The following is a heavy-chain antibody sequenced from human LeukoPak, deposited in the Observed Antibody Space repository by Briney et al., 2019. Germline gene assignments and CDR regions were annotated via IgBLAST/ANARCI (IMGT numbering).Heavy chain of an antibody. J-gene: IGHJ4*02. CDR3: ARSSIIAAAGPYYFDY. CDR1: VGTFSSYA. CDR2: IIPIFGTA. D-gene: IGHD6-13*01. Sequence: GSSVKVSCKASVGTFSSYAISWVRQAPGQGLEWVGGIIPIFGTANYAQKFQGRVTITADESTSTAYMELSSLRSEDTAVYYCARSSIIAAAGPYYFDYWGQGTLVTVSS. V-gene: IGHV1-69*01.